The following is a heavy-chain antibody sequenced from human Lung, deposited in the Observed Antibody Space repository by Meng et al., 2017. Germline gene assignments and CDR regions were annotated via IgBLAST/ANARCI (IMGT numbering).Heavy chain of an antibody. D-gene: IGHD3-16*01. CDR3: ARGLLRHIGGNWFDP. Sequence: VHLVQSGAEWKKPGPSVKVSCKASGYTITSYDINWVRQATGQGLEWMGWMNPNSGNTGYAQKFQGRVTMTRNTSISTAYMELSSLRSEDTAVYYCARGLLRHIGGNWFDPWGQGTLVTVSS. CDR1: GYTITSYD. J-gene: IGHJ5*02. CDR2: MNPNSGNT. V-gene: IGHV1-8*02.